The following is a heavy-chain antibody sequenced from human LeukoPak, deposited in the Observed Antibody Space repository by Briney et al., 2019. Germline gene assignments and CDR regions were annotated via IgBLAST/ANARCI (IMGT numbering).Heavy chain of an antibody. CDR3: ARSQYYYDSSGYYNTLYYFDY. J-gene: IGHJ4*02. Sequence: SVKVSCKASGGTFSSYAISWVRQAPGQGLEWMGGIIPTFGTANYAQKFQGRVTITADESTSTAYMELSSLRSEDTAVYYCARSQYYYDSSGYYNTLYYFDYWGQGTLVTVSS. CDR2: IIPTFGTA. V-gene: IGHV1-69*13. CDR1: GGTFSSYA. D-gene: IGHD3-22*01.